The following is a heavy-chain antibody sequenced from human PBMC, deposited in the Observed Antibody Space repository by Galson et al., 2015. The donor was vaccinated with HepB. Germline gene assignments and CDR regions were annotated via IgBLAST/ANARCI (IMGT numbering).Heavy chain of an antibody. D-gene: IGHD2-21*01. CDR3: ARDVGVGLGWNNWFDP. CDR1: GYTFDTYG. CDR2: IRVSNGNT. J-gene: IGHJ5*02. Sequence: SVKVSCKAVGYTFDTYGISWVRQTPGQGLEWMGWIRVSNGNTTYAQKFQDRVTMTADRGASTAYLEVTSLRSEDTAVYYCARDVGVGLGWNNWFDPWGQGSQVIVSS. V-gene: IGHV1-18*01.